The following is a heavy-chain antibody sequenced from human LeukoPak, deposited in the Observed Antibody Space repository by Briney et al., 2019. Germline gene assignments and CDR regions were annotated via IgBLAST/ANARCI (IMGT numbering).Heavy chain of an antibody. V-gene: IGHV5-51*01. D-gene: IGHD5-24*01. J-gene: IGHJ4*02. CDR2: IYPCYSDT. CDR1: GYSFTSYC. Sequence: GESLKISCNTSGYSFTSYCIGWVRQMPGKGLEWTLIIYPCYSDTRYSPSFQGQVTISADKSLSTAYLQCNSLKSPDTAIYYFARGPRCDYWGQGSLVTVCS. CDR3: ARGPRCDY.